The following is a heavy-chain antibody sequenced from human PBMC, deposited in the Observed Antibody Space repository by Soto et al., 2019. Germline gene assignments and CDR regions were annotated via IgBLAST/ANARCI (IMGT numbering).Heavy chain of an antibody. CDR1: GGTFSSYA. CDR3: ARDHRFIANNYGMDV. D-gene: IGHD6-13*01. Sequence: QVQLVQSGAEVKKPGSSVKVSCKASGGTFSSYAISWVRQVPGQGLEWMGGIIPIFGTANYAQKFQGRVTITADESTSTAYMELSSLRSEDTVVYYCARDHRFIANNYGMDVWGQGTTVTVSS. CDR2: IIPIFGTA. V-gene: IGHV1-69*12. J-gene: IGHJ6*02.